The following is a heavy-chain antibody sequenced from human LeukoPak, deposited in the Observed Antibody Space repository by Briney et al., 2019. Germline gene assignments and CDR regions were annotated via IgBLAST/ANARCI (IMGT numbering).Heavy chain of an antibody. D-gene: IGHD2-15*01. CDR1: GFTFTSSV. V-gene: IGHV1-58*01. Sequence: SVKVSCKASGFTFTSSVVQWVRQTRGQRLEWIGWIVVGSGNTNYAQKFQERVTITRDMSTSTTYMELSSLRSEDTAVYYCAADGAKYCSGGSCSEFWGYWGQGTLVTVSS. CDR3: AADGAKYCSGGSCSEFWGY. J-gene: IGHJ4*02. CDR2: IVVGSGNT.